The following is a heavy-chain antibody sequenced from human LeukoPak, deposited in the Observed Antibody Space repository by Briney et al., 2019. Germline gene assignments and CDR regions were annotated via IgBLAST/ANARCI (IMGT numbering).Heavy chain of an antibody. J-gene: IGHJ5*02. Sequence: SETLSLTCAVYGGSFSGYYWSWTRQPPGKGLEWIGEINHSGSTNYNPSLKSRVTISVDTSKNQFSLKLSSVTAADTAVYYCARGQSPYVWGSYRYPWTWFDPWGQGTLVTVSS. CDR3: ARGQSPYVWGSYRYPWTWFDP. V-gene: IGHV4-34*01. CDR2: INHSGST. CDR1: GGSFSGYY. D-gene: IGHD3-16*02.